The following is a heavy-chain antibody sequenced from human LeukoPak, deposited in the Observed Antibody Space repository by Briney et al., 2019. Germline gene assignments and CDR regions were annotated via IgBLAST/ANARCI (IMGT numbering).Heavy chain of an antibody. V-gene: IGHV7-4-1*02. CDR2: INTNTGNP. CDR1: GYTFTSYA. D-gene: IGHD5-12*01. Sequence: ASVKVSCKASGYTFTSYAMNWVRQAPGQGLEWMGWINTNTGNPTYAQGFTGRFVFSLDTSVSTAYLQINSLKAEDTAVYYCARDRDIVATAEFDYWGQGTLVTVSS. CDR3: ARDRDIVATAEFDY. J-gene: IGHJ4*02.